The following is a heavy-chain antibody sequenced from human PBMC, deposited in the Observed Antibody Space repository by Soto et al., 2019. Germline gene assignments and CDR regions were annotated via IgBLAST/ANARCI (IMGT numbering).Heavy chain of an antibody. CDR3: AKIDPAPAAIGY. CDR2: VSGSGAGT. Sequence: VQLLESGGGLVQPGGSLRLSCAASGFTFSTYALSWVRQAPGKGLEWVSAVSGSGAGTYYADSVRGRFTISRDNSKNTLYLQMNSLRAADTAVYYCAKIDPAPAAIGYWGQGTLVTVSS. V-gene: IGHV3-23*01. J-gene: IGHJ4*02. D-gene: IGHD2-2*01. CDR1: GFTFSTYA.